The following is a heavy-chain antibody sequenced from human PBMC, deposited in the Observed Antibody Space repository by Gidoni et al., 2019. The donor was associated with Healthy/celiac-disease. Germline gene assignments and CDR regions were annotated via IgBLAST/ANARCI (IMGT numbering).Heavy chain of an antibody. CDR1: GFTFSSYS. CDR3: ARGGCSSTSCRYYYYGMDV. J-gene: IGHJ6*02. Sequence: EVQLVESGGGLVKPGGSLRLSCAASGFTFSSYSMNWVRQAPGKGLEWVSSISSSSSYIYYADSVKGRFTISRDNAKNSLYLQMNSLRAEDTAVYYCARGGCSSTSCRYYYYGMDVWGQGTTVTVSS. D-gene: IGHD2-2*01. CDR2: ISSSSSYI. V-gene: IGHV3-21*01.